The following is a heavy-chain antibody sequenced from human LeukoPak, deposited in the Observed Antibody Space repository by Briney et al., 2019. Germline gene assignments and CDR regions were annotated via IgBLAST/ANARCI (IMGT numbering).Heavy chain of an antibody. CDR2: MYTSGTT. V-gene: IGHV4-31*03. CDR3: ARGSTTGEFFDT. Sequence: NPSETLSLTCTVAGGSTSSGAYYWTWIRQHPGKGLEWIGYMYTSGTTYYNPSLKSRITIPGDSSKNQFSLRLTSATAADTAVYYCARGSTTGEFFDTWGQGTLVTVSS. CDR1: GGSTSSGAYY. J-gene: IGHJ4*02. D-gene: IGHD2/OR15-2a*01.